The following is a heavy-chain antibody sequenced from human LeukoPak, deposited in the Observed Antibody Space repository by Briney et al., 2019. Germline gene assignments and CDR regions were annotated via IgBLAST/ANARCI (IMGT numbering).Heavy chain of an antibody. V-gene: IGHV4-39*07. CDR3: ARGVEMDAFDI. CDR1: GGSISSSSYY. CDR2: IYYSGST. D-gene: IGHD5-24*01. J-gene: IGHJ3*02. Sequence: SETLSLTCTVSGGSISSSSYYWGWIRQPPGKGLEWIGSIYYSGSTYYNPSLKSRVTISVDTSKNQFSLKLSPVTAADTAVYYCARGVEMDAFDIWGQGTMVTVSS.